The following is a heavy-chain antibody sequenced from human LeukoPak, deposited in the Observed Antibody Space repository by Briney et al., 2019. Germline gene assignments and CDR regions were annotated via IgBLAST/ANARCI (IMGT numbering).Heavy chain of an antibody. V-gene: IGHV3-30-3*01. CDR3: ARDRPRNHYYDSSGYYPY. D-gene: IGHD3-22*01. Sequence: PGGSLRLSCAASGFTFSSYAMHWVRQAPGKGLEWVAAISYDGSNKYYADSVKGRFTISRDNSKNTLYLQMNSLRAEDTAVYYCARDRPRNHYYDSSGYYPYWGQGTLVTVSS. CDR1: GFTFSSYA. J-gene: IGHJ4*02. CDR2: ISYDGSNK.